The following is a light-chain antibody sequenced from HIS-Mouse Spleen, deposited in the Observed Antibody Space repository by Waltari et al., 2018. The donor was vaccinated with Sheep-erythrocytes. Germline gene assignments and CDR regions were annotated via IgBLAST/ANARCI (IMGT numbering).Light chain of an antibody. Sequence: QSALTQPRSVSGSPGQSVTISCTGTSSDVVGYNYVSWYQQHPGKAPKLRIYDVSKRPSGVPDRFSGSKSGNTASLTISALQAEDEADYYCCSYAGSYNHVFATGTKVTVL. V-gene: IGLV2-11*01. CDR1: SSDVVGYNY. J-gene: IGLJ1*01. CDR3: CSYAGSYNHV. CDR2: DVS.